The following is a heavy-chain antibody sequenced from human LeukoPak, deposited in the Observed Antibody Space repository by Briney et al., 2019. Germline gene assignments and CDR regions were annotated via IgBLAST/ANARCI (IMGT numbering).Heavy chain of an antibody. CDR2: ISYDGSNK. CDR1: GFTFSSYG. Sequence: PGGSLRLSCAASGFTFSSYGVHWVRQAPGKGLEWVAVISYDGSNKYYADSVKGRFTISRDNSENTLYLQMNSLRAEDTAVYYCAKDFRYSSSRLYYYYYGMDVWGQGTTVTVSS. D-gene: IGHD6-13*01. CDR3: AKDFRYSSSRLYYYYYGMDV. J-gene: IGHJ6*02. V-gene: IGHV3-30*18.